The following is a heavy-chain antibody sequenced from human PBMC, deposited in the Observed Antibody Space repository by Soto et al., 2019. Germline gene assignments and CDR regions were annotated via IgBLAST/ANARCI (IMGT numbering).Heavy chain of an antibody. CDR1: GYTFTSYA. Sequence: ASVKVSCKASGYTFTSYAMHWVRQAPGQRLEWMGWINAGNGNTKYSQKFQGRVTITRDTSASTAYMELSSLRSEDTAVYYCARGFYGDYVGYYYYYMDVWGKGTTVTVSS. CDR2: INAGNGNT. D-gene: IGHD4-17*01. V-gene: IGHV1-3*01. CDR3: ARGFYGDYVGYYYYYMDV. J-gene: IGHJ6*03.